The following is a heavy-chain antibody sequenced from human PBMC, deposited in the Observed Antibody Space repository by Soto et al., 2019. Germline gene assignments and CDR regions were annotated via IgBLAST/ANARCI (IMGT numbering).Heavy chain of an antibody. CDR2: ISGSGGST. D-gene: IGHD3-16*01. V-gene: IGHV3-23*01. CDR3: ARASMITFGGVNYYFDY. CDR1: GFTFSSYA. J-gene: IGHJ4*02. Sequence: GGSLRLSCAASGFTFSSYAMSWVRQAPGKGLEWVSAISGSGGSTYYADSVKGRFTMSRDTSKKTLYLQMNSLRAEDTAVYYCARASMITFGGVNYYFDYWGQGTLVTVSS.